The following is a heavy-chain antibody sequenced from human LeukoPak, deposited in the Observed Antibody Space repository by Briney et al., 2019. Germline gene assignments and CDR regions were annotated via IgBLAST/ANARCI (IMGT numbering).Heavy chain of an antibody. V-gene: IGHV4-4*07. CDR1: GGSIGSYY. CDR3: ARGVFYYDTSGRGYYFDY. J-gene: IGHJ4*02. CDR2: IYTSGGT. D-gene: IGHD3-22*01. Sequence: SETLSLTCTVSGGSIGSYYWSWIRQPGEKGLEWIGCIYTSGGTVYNPSLKSRVTMSVDTSKNQFSLKLSSVTAADTAVYYCARGVFYYDTSGRGYYFDYWGQGTLVTVSS.